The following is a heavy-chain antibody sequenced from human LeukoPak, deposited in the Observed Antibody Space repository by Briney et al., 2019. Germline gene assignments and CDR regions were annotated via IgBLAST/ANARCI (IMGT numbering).Heavy chain of an antibody. J-gene: IGHJ6*02. Sequence: PSETLSLTCTVSGGSISSYYWSWIRQPPGKGLEWIGYIYYSGSTNYNPSLKSRATISVDTSKNQFSLRLSSVTAADTAVYCCARENDFWSGSDYYYYGMDVWGQGTTVTVSS. CDR1: GGSISSYY. D-gene: IGHD3-3*01. V-gene: IGHV4-59*01. CDR3: ARENDFWSGSDYYYYGMDV. CDR2: IYYSGST.